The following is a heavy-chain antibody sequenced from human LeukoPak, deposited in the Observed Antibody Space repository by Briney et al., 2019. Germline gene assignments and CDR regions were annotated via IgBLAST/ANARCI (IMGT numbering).Heavy chain of an antibody. CDR1: GFTFSDYY. D-gene: IGHD3-10*01. V-gene: IGHV3-11*03. J-gene: IGHJ4*02. CDR2: ISSSSSYT. CDR3: ASTPPRDGSGSYDY. Sequence: GGSPRLSCAASGFTFSDYYMSWIRQAPGKGLEWVSYISSSSSYTNYADSVKGRFTISRDNAKNSLYLQMNSLRAEDTAVYYCASTPPRDGSGSYDYWGQGTLVTVSS.